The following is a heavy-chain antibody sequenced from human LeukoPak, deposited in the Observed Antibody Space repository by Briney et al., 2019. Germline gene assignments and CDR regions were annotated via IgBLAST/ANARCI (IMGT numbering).Heavy chain of an antibody. J-gene: IGHJ4*02. D-gene: IGHD6-19*01. CDR2: IYYSGST. Sequence: SETLSLTCTVSGGSISSSSYYWGWIRQPPGKGLEWIGSIYYSGSTYYNPSLESRVTISVDTSKNQFSLKLSSVTAADTAVYYCARPSSSGFFDYRGQGTLVTVSS. V-gene: IGHV4-39*01. CDR3: ARPSSSGFFDY. CDR1: GGSISSSSYY.